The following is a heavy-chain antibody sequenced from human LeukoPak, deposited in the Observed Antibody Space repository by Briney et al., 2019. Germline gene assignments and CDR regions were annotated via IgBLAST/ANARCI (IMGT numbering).Heavy chain of an antibody. D-gene: IGHD3-22*01. Sequence: QSGGSLRLSCSASGCTFSSYAMHWVRQAPGKGLEYVSAISSNGGSTYYADSVKGRFTISRDNSKNTLYLQMSSLRAEDTAVYYCVKVYSSGYIMVTYGMDVWGQGTTVTVSS. J-gene: IGHJ6*02. CDR1: GCTFSSYA. CDR2: ISSNGGST. V-gene: IGHV3-64D*09. CDR3: VKVYSSGYIMVTYGMDV.